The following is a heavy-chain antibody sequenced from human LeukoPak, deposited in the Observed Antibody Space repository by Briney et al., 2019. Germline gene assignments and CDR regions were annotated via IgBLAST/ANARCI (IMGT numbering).Heavy chain of an antibody. V-gene: IGHV3-30*18. D-gene: IGHD1-14*01. CDR2: ISFDGNIK. J-gene: IGHJ4*02. CDR1: GFTFSSYG. CDR3: AKDLKSYANLDY. Sequence: PGGSLRLSCAASGFTFSSYGMHWVRQAPGKGLEWVAVISFDGNIKYYADSVQGRFTISRDDSKNTLYLQMNSLRAEDTAVYYCAKDLKSYANLDYWGQGTLVTVSS.